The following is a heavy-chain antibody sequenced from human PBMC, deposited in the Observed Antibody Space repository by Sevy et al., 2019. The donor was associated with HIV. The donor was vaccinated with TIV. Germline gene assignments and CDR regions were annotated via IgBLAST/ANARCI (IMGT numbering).Heavy chain of an antibody. D-gene: IGHD3-22*01. V-gene: IGHV3-9*01. CDR3: VKSAATRGEIVVLREGFYFHS. CDR2: ISWNGGSA. CDR1: GFRFDDYV. J-gene: IGHJ4*02. Sequence: GGSLRLSCAASGFRFDDYVMHWVRQVPGKGLEWVASISWNGGSAVYADFAKSRFTSSRDNAKAFLGLEMNSLTSGDTALYYAVKSAATRGEIVVLREGFYFHSWGQGTLVTVSS.